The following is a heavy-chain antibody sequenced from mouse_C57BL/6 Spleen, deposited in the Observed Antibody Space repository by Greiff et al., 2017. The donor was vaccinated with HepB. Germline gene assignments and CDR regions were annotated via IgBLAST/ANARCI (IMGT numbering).Heavy chain of an antibody. CDR3: ARIPVVGEGFAY. Sequence: VQLQQSGPELVKPGASVKIPCKASRYTFTDYNMDWVKQSHGKSLEWIGDINPNNGGTIYNQKFKGKATLTVDKSSSTAYMELRSLTSEDTAVYYCARIPVVGEGFAYWGQGTLVTVSA. D-gene: IGHD1-1*01. CDR1: RYTFTDYN. CDR2: INPNNGGT. J-gene: IGHJ3*01. V-gene: IGHV1-18*01.